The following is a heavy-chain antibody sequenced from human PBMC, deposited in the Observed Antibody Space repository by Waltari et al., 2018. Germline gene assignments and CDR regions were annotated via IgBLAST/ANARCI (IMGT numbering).Heavy chain of an antibody. J-gene: IGHJ5*02. CDR3: ARGAATGKGANWFDP. CDR2: MNPNSGNI. V-gene: IGHV1-8*01. D-gene: IGHD6-13*01. Sequence: WVRQATGQGPEWMGWMNPNSGNIGYAQKFQDRVTMTTNTSISTAYMELSSLTSKDTAVYYCARGAATGKGANWFDPWGQGTLVTVSS.